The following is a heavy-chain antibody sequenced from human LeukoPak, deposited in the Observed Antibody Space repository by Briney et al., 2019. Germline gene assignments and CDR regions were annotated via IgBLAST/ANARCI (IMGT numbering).Heavy chain of an antibody. Sequence: SETLSLTCTVSGGSINSYYWSWIRQPPGKGLEWIGYVYSTGSINYNPSLKSRVTMSVDTSKNQFSLKLTSVTAADTAVYYCVRRRGYTYGPWDYWGQGTLVTVSS. J-gene: IGHJ4*02. CDR2: VYSTGSI. CDR1: GGSINSYY. D-gene: IGHD5-18*01. V-gene: IGHV4-59*01. CDR3: VRRRGYTYGPWDY.